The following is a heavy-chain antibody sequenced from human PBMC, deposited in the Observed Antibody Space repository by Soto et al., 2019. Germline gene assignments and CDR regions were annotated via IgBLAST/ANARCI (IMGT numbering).Heavy chain of an antibody. CDR2: ISSSGTGI. J-gene: IGHJ3*02. Sequence: GGSLRLSCAVSGFTFSDYYMTWIRQAPGKGLEWVSYISSSGTGIYYADSMKSRFTISRDNAKKSLYLQMSSLRAEDTAVYYCARAFTDAFDIWGQGTMVTVSS. CDR3: ARAFTDAFDI. CDR1: GFTFSDYY. V-gene: IGHV3-11*01.